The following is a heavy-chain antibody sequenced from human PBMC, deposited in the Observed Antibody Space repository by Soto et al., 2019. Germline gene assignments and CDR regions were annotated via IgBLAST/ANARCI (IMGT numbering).Heavy chain of an antibody. V-gene: IGHV3-33*01. CDR2: IWYDGSNK. CDR3: ARDPSIAAAGGPLKWELNPLYDMDV. J-gene: IGHJ6*02. D-gene: IGHD6-13*01. CDR1: GFTFSSYG. Sequence: QVQLVESGGGVVQPGRSLRLSCAASGFTFSSYGMHWVRQAPGKGLEWVAVIWYDGSNKYYADSVKGRFTISRDKSKKKLSLQMNSLRVEDTAVYYCARDPSIAAAGGPLKWELNPLYDMDVWGQGTTVTVSS.